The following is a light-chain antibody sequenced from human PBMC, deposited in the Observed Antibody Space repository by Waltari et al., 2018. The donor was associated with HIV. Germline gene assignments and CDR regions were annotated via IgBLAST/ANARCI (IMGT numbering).Light chain of an antibody. V-gene: IGKV1-9*01. CDR2: AAS. CDR1: QGISSY. Sequence: DIQFTQSTSFLSASVGDRVTLTCRASQGISSYLAWYQQKPGKAPKLLNYAASTLQSGVPSRISGSGSGTEFSLTISSLQPEDFATYCCQQLNSYPRTFGQGTKVEIK. J-gene: IGKJ1*01. CDR3: QQLNSYPRT.